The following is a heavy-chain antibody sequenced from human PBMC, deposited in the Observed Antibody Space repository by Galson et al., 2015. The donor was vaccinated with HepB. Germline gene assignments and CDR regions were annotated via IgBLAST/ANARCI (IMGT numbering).Heavy chain of an antibody. CDR3: ARTFYFDY. D-gene: IGHD3-16*01. V-gene: IGHV3-30*04. J-gene: IGHJ4*02. Sequence: SLRLSCAASGFTFSSYAMNWVRQAPGKGLEWVAVLSSHGDNEYYADSVKGRFTISRDNSENTVYLQMHSLRVEDTAVYYCARTFYFDYWGQRTLVTVSS. CDR1: GFTFSSYA. CDR2: LSSHGDNE.